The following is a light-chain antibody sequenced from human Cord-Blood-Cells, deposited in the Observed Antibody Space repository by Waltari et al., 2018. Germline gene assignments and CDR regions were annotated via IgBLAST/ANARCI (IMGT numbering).Light chain of an antibody. J-gene: IGKJ4*01. CDR2: WAS. Sequence: DIELTESPDSLALALGERANITDKSRESVLYSSNNKHYLAWYQQKPGQPPKLLIYWASTRASGVPDRFSGSGSGTDFTLTISSLQAEDVAVYYCQQYYSTPPTFGGGTKVEIK. V-gene: IGKV4-1*01. CDR1: ESVLYSSNNKHY. CDR3: QQYYSTPPT.